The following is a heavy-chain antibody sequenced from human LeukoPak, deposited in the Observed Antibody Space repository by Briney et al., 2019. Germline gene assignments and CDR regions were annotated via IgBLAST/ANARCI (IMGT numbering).Heavy chain of an antibody. Sequence: ASVKVSCKASGHTFTSYGISWVRQAPGQGLEWMGWISAYNGNTNYAQKLQGRVTMTTDTSTSTAYMELRSLRSDDTAVYYCARVVGIYGGNQGWFDPWGQGTLVTVSS. J-gene: IGHJ5*02. CDR1: GHTFTSYG. V-gene: IGHV1-18*01. CDR3: ARVVGIYGGNQGWFDP. D-gene: IGHD4-23*01. CDR2: ISAYNGNT.